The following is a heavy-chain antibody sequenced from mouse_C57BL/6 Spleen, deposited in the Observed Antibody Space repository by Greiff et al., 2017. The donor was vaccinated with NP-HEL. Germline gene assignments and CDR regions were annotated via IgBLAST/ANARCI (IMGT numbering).Heavy chain of an antibody. Sequence: EVKVVESGGGLVKPGGSLKLSCAASGFTFSDYGMHWVRQAPEKGLAWVAYISSGSSTIYYADTVKGRFTISRDNAKNTLFLQMTSLRSEDTAMYYCARRTYYSNSLDYWGQGTTLTVSS. CDR2: ISSGSSTI. CDR1: GFTFSDYG. D-gene: IGHD2-5*01. CDR3: ARRTYYSNSLDY. J-gene: IGHJ2*01. V-gene: IGHV5-17*01.